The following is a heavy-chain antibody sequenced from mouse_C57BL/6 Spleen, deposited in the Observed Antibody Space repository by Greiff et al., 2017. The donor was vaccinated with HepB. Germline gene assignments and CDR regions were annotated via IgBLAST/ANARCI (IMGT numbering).Heavy chain of an antibody. CDR3: ARHYYGSREVYFDY. CDR2: INPNNGGT. V-gene: IGHV1-18*01. D-gene: IGHD1-1*01. J-gene: IGHJ2*01. CDR1: GYTFTDYN. Sequence: EVKLQQSGPELVKPGASVKIPCKASGYTFTDYNMDWVKQSHGKSLEWIGDINPNNGGTIYNQKFKGKATLTVDKSSSTAYMELRSLTSEDTAVYYCARHYYGSREVYFDYWGQGTTLTVSS.